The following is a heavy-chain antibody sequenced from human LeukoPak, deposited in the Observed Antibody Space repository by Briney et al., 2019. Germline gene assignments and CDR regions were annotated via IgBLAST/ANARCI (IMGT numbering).Heavy chain of an antibody. V-gene: IGHV3-23*01. J-gene: IGHJ4*02. Sequence: GGSLRLSCAASGFTFSSYAMSWVRQAPGKGLEWVSAISGSGGSTYYADSVKGRSTISRDNSKNTLYLQMNSLRAEDTAVYYCATKDIVVVVAATLYSDWGQGTLVTVSS. CDR1: GFTFSSYA. D-gene: IGHD2-15*01. CDR2: ISGSGGST. CDR3: ATKDIVVVVAATLYSD.